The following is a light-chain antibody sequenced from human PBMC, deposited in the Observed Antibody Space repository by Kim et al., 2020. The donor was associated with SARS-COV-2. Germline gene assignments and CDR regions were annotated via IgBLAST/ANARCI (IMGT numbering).Light chain of an antibody. CDR3: HHRGDWPRGA. CDR1: QSVTSY. Sequence: PGDRATLSCRASQSVTSYFAWYQQRPGHPPRLLIYDASVRATGVPARFRGSGYGTDFTLTIDSLEPEDFVVYYCHHRGDWPRGAFGQGTRL. V-gene: IGKV3-11*01. J-gene: IGKJ5*01. CDR2: DAS.